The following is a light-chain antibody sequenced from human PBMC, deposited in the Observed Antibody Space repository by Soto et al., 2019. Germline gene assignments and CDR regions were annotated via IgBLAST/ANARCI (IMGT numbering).Light chain of an antibody. V-gene: IGKV1-39*01. Sequence: DIQMTQSPSSLSASVGARVTITCRASQGISTYLNWFQQNQGKAPELLIYAASSLQSAVPSRFSGSGSGTDGIITINSLQPEDVETYDCQQYYSYPLTFGPGTKVDIK. J-gene: IGKJ3*01. CDR2: AAS. CDR1: QGISTY. CDR3: QQYYSYPLT.